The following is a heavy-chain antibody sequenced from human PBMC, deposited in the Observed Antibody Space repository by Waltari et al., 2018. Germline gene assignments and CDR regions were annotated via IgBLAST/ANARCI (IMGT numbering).Heavy chain of an antibody. J-gene: IGHJ4*02. CDR1: GFPVIGNY. Sequence: EVQLVESGGGLVQPGGSLSLSCAASGFPVIGNYMRWVRQAPGKGLEWVSLIYSDGRTYYADSVKGRFTISRDNYKNTVYLQMSRLRVEDTAVYYCAKDAGPVAAEGDYWGQGTLVTVSS. CDR2: IYSDGRT. CDR3: AKDAGPVAAEGDY. D-gene: IGHD6-19*01. V-gene: IGHV3-66*01.